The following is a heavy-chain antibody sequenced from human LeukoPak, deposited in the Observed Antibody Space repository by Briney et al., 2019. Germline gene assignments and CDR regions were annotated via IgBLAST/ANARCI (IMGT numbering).Heavy chain of an antibody. V-gene: IGHV3-23*01. Sequence: GGSLRLSCAASGFTFSNYAMNWVRQAPGKGLEWVSVISGSGGSTNYVDSVKGRFTISRDNSQNMVYLQMNSLRAEDTAIYYCAKDRNWGSYRYPDYWGRGTLVTVSS. D-gene: IGHD3-16*02. J-gene: IGHJ4*02. CDR2: ISGSGGST. CDR3: AKDRNWGSYRYPDY. CDR1: GFTFSNYA.